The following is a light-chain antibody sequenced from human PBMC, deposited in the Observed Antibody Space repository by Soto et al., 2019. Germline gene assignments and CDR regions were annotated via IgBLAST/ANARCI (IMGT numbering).Light chain of an antibody. CDR1: QSISSY. Sequence: DIQMTHSPSSLSASVRDRVTITCRASQSISSYLNWYQQKPGKAPKLLIYAASSLQSGVPSRFSGSGSGTDFTLTISSLQPEDFATYYCQQSYSTPTFGQGTRLEI. V-gene: IGKV1-39*01. CDR2: AAS. CDR3: QQSYSTPT. J-gene: IGKJ5*01.